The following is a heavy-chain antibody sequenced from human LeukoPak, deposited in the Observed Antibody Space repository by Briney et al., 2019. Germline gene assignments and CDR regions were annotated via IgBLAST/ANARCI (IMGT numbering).Heavy chain of an antibody. CDR2: INHSGST. CDR3: AREGKGYNWFDP. CDR1: GGSFRGYY. V-gene: IGHV4-34*01. Sequence: NPSETLSLTCAVYGGSFRGYYWSWIRQPPGKGLEWIGEINHSGSTNYNPSLKSRVTISVDTSKNQFSLKLSSVTAADTAVYYCAREGKGYNWFDPWGQGTLVTVSS. J-gene: IGHJ5*02.